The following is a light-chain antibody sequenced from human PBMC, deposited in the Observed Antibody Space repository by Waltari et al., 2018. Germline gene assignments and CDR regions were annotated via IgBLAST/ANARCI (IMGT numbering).Light chain of an antibody. Sequence: SYVMTQTPSLSVAPGKPARITCGGNNIGDKSVQWYQQKPGQAPVLVIYYDSDRPSDIPERFSGSNSGNRATLTISRVEAGGEADYYCQVWDSSSDHHVVFGGGTKLTVL. CDR1: NIGDKS. J-gene: IGLJ2*01. V-gene: IGLV3-21*01. CDR3: QVWDSSSDHHVV. CDR2: YDS.